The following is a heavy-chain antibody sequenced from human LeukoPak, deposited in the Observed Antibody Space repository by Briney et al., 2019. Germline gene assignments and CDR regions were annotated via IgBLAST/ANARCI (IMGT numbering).Heavy chain of an antibody. D-gene: IGHD4-17*01. CDR2: ISSSGTLM. CDR3: ARSITDYGDYDSPFFDY. CDR1: GFTFSNYE. J-gene: IGHJ4*02. Sequence: PGGSLRLSCAASGFTFSNYEMNWVRQAPGKGLEWVSYISSSGTLMFYSDSVKGRFTISRDNASVSLQMNSLIAEDTALYYGARSITDYGDYDSPFFDYWGQGTLVTVSS. V-gene: IGHV3-48*03.